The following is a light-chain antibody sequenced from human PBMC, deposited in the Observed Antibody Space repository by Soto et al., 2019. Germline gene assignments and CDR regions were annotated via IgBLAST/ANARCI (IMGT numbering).Light chain of an antibody. CDR1: QTLSTNS. J-gene: IGKJ3*01. Sequence: EIVLTQSPGTLSLSPGERATLSCMASQTLSTNSLDWYQQRPGQTPRLLIYAASTRDTDIPDRFNGSGSGTDFALTISRLEPEDFALYYCQQYNDSPLTFGPGTKVDVK. CDR2: AAS. CDR3: QQYNDSPLT. V-gene: IGKV3-20*01.